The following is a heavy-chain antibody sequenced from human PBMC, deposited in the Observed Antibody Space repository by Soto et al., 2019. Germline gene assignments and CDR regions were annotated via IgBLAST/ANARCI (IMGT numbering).Heavy chain of an antibody. V-gene: IGHV1-18*01. CDR1: GYIFTNHG. CDR2: ISANNGNR. J-gene: IGHJ4*02. CDR3: ARHDYGDPFFDY. D-gene: IGHD4-17*01. Sequence: QVQLVQSGAEVKKPGASVKVSCKASGYIFTNHGISWVRQAPGQGLEWMGWISANNGNRNFAQNFQGRVTMTTDTSTRTAYMELRSLTSDDTAIYYCARHDYGDPFFDYWGQGTLVTVSS.